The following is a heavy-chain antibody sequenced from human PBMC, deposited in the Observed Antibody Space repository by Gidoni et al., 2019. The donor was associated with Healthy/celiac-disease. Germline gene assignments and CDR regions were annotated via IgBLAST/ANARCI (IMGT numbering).Heavy chain of an antibody. J-gene: IGHJ4*02. V-gene: IGHV3-15*01. CDR3: TTGAYDILTSLVGTPDY. CDR2: IKSKTDGGTT. CDR1: GSTFSTAW. Sequence: EVQLVESGGGLVKPGGSLGLSCAASGSTFSTAWLSWVRQAPGKGREWVGRIKSKTDGGTTDYAAPVKGRFTISRDDSKNTLYLQMNSLKTEDTAVYYCTTGAYDILTSLVGTPDYWGQGTLVTVSS. D-gene: IGHD3-9*01.